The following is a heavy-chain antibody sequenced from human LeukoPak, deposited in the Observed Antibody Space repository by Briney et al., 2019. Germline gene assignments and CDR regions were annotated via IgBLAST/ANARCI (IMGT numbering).Heavy chain of an antibody. CDR3: ARGPNYYDSSGFNY. CDR2: IYYSGST. D-gene: IGHD3-22*01. J-gene: IGHJ4*02. CDR1: GGSISSGGYY. Sequence: PSQTLSLTCTVSGGSISSGGYYWSWIRQHPGKGLEWIGYIYYSGSTYYNPSLKSRVTLSVDTSKNQFSLKLSSVTAADTAVYYCARGPNYYDSSGFNYWGQGTLVTVSS. V-gene: IGHV4-31*03.